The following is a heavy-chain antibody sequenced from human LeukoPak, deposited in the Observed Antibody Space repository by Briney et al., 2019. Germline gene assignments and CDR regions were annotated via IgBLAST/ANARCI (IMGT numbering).Heavy chain of an antibody. Sequence: ASVKVSCKASGYTFTSYAMHWVRQAPGQRLEWMGWINAGNGNTKYSQKFQGRVTITTDTSASTAYMELSSLRSEDTAVYYCARDSGDSGSYGSDFDYWGQGTLVTVSS. CDR1: GYTFTSYA. J-gene: IGHJ4*02. CDR3: ARDSGDSGSYGSDFDY. CDR2: INAGNGNT. D-gene: IGHD1-26*01. V-gene: IGHV1-3*01.